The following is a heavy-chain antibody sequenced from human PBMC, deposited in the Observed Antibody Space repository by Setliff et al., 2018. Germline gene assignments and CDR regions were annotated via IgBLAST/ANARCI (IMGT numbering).Heavy chain of an antibody. CDR2: ISWNSGSI. CDR3: AKDTERGYSYGYSDY. Sequence: PGGSLRLSCAASGFTFDDYAMHWVRQAPGKGLEWVSGISWNSGSIGYADSVKGRFTISRDNAKNSLYLQMNSLTAEDTALYYCAKDTERGYSYGYSDYWGQGTLVTVSS. V-gene: IGHV3-9*01. J-gene: IGHJ4*02. D-gene: IGHD5-18*01. CDR1: GFTFDDYA.